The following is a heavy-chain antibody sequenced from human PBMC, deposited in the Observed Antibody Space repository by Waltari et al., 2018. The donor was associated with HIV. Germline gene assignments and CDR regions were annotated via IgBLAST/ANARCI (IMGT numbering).Heavy chain of an antibody. J-gene: IGHJ4*02. D-gene: IGHD4-17*01. CDR3: ARFEVGVGTVGNY. V-gene: IGHV1-69*12. CDR1: GGTFSSYA. Sequence: QVQLVQSGAEVKKPGSSVKVACKAAGGTFSSYAISWVRQAPGEGVEWMGGISPTFGTANYAQKAQGRVTSTEDESTSTADMELSSLRAEDTAVYYCARFEVGVGTVGNYWGQGTLVTVSS. CDR2: ISPTFGTA.